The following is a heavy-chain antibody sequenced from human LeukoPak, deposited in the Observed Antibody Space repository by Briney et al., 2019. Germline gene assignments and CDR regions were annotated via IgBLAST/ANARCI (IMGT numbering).Heavy chain of an antibody. CDR1: GGSISSYY. Sequence: SETLSLTCSVSGGSISSYYWSWIRQPPGKGLEWIGYIYYSGSTNYNPSLKSRVTISVDTSKNQFSLKLSSVTAADTAVYYCARGHQSLVSMIRGVISWLKPWGQGTLVTVSS. CDR3: ARGHQSLVSMIRGVISWLKP. J-gene: IGHJ5*02. CDR2: IYYSGST. D-gene: IGHD3-10*01. V-gene: IGHV4-59*08.